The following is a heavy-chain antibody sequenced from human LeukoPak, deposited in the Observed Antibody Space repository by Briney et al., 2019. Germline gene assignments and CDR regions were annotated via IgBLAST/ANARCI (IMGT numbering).Heavy chain of an antibody. CDR3: AGDGSDAFDI. J-gene: IGHJ3*02. Sequence: SETLSLTCTVSGGSISSYYWSWIRQPPGKGLEWIGYIYYSGSTNYNPSLKSRVTISVDTSKNQFSLKLSSVTAADTAVYYCAGDGSDAFDIWGQGTMVTVSS. D-gene: IGHD3-10*01. CDR2: IYYSGST. CDR1: GGSISSYY. V-gene: IGHV4-59*12.